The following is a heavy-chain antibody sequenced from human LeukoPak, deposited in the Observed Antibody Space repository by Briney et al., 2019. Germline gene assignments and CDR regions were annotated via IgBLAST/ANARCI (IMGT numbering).Heavy chain of an antibody. Sequence: GGSLRLSCAASGFTFSSYAMHWVRQAPGKGLEYVSAISSNGGSTYYANSVKGRFTISRDNSKNTLYLQMNSLRAEDTAVYYCARAMDSSGWLVIFGYWGQGTLVTVSS. V-gene: IGHV3-64*01. CDR1: GFTFSSYA. D-gene: IGHD6-19*01. CDR2: ISSNGGST. J-gene: IGHJ4*02. CDR3: ARAMDSSGWLVIFGY.